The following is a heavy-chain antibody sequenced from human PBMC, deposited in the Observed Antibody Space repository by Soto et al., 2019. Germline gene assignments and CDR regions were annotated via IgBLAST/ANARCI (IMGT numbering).Heavy chain of an antibody. J-gene: IGHJ6*02. D-gene: IGHD2-15*01. Sequence: SETLSLTCAVYVESFSGYYWIFIRQLPGKGLECIGEINHSGSTNYDPSLKSRVTMSVATSKNQFSLKLSPVTAADTAVYYCARRILLAAAQATLHCFGMDVWGQGTSVTVSS. CDR2: INHSGST. CDR1: VESFSGYY. CDR3: ARRILLAAAQATLHCFGMDV. V-gene: IGHV4-34*01.